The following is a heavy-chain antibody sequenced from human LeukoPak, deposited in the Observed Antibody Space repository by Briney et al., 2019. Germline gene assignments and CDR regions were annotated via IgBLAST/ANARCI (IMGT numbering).Heavy chain of an antibody. V-gene: IGHV3-23*01. J-gene: IGHJ4*02. Sequence: GGSLRLSCAASGFTFSSYAMSWVRQAPGKGLEWVSAISGSGGSTYYADSVKGRFTISRDNSTSTLYLQMNSLRAEDTAVYYCAKDRGISSGWYGLSFDYWGQGTLVTVSS. CDR2: ISGSGGST. D-gene: IGHD6-19*01. CDR3: AKDRGISSGWYGLSFDY. CDR1: GFTFSSYA.